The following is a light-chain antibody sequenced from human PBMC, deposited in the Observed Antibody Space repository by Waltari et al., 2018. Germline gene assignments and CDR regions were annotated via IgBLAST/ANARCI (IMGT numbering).Light chain of an antibody. CDR1: TGAVTSGHY. V-gene: IGLV7-46*01. J-gene: IGLJ3*02. Sequence: QAVVTQEPSLTVSPGGTVTLTCGSSTGAVTSGHYPSRFQQKPGQVPRPLIYGTTNKHSWTPARFSGSLRGGKAALTLSGAQPEDEAEYYCLLWYSGARWVFGGGTKLSVL. CDR3: LLWYSGARWV. CDR2: GTT.